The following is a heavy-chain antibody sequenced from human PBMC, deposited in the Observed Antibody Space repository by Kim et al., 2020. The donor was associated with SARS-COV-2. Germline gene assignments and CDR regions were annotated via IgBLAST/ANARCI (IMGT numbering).Heavy chain of an antibody. CDR1: GFTFSSYE. Sequence: GGSLRLSCAASGFTFSSYEMNWVRQAPGKGLEWVSYISSSGSTIYYADSVKGRFTISRDNAKNSLYLQMNSLRAEDTAVYYCASLWFGEEEEGDAFDIWGQGTMVTVSS. CDR3: ASLWFGEEEEGDAFDI. CDR2: ISSSGSTI. J-gene: IGHJ3*02. D-gene: IGHD3-10*01. V-gene: IGHV3-48*03.